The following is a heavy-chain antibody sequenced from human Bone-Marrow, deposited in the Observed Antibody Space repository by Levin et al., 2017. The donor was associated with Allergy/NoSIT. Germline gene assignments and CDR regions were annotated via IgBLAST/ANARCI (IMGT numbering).Heavy chain of an antibody. D-gene: IGHD4-17*01. CDR1: GGSISSSNW. J-gene: IGHJ5*02. CDR2: IYHSGST. V-gene: IGHV4-4*02. CDR3: ARTHDYGDYGWFDP. Sequence: PSETLSLTCAVSGGSISSSNWWSWVRQPPGKGLEWIGEIYHSGSTNYNPSLKSRVTISVDKSKNQFSLKLSSVTAADTAVYYCARTHDYGDYGWFDPWGQGTLVTVSS.